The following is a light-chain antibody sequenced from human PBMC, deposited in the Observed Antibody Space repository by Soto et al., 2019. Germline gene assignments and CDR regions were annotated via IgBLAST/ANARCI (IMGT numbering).Light chain of an antibody. V-gene: IGLV2-11*01. CDR3: CSFSGSYTSYV. Sequence: QSVLTQPRSVSGSPGQSVIISCTGSSSDVGGYNYISWYQQHPGKVPRLIIYDVTKRPSGVPDRFSGSKSGNTASLTISGLQTEDEADYYCCSFSGSYTSYVLGTGTKVTVL. CDR1: SSDVGGYNY. J-gene: IGLJ1*01. CDR2: DVT.